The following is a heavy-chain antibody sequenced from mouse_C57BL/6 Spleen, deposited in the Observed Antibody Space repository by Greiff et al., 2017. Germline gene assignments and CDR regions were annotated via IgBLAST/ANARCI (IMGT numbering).Heavy chain of an antibody. CDR2: IYPRSGNT. CDR3: ARMGIYYEYDERGGGFDY. J-gene: IGHJ2*01. D-gene: IGHD2-4*01. Sequence: VQLQQSGAELARPGASVKLSCKASGYTFTSYGISWVKQRTGQGLEWIGEIYPRSGNTYYNEKFKGKATLTADKSSSTAYLELRSLTSEDSAVYVCARMGIYYEYDERGGGFDYWGQGTTLTVSS. V-gene: IGHV1-81*01. CDR1: GYTFTSYG.